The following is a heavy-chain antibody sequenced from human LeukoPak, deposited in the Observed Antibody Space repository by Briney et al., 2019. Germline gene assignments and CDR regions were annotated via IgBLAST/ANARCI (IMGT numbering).Heavy chain of an antibody. V-gene: IGHV4-34*01. CDR3: AREYSKLPVTTSWYFDL. CDR2: INHSGST. CDR1: GGFFSGYY. D-gene: IGHD4-17*01. J-gene: IGHJ2*01. Sequence: SETLSLTCAVYGGFFSGYYWSWIRQPPGKGLEWIGEINHSGSTNYNPSLKSRVTISVDTSKNQFSLKLSSVTAADTAVYYCAREYSKLPVTTSWYFDLWGRGTQVTVSS.